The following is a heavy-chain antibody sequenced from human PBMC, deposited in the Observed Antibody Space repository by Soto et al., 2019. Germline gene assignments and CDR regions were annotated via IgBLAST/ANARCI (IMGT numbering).Heavy chain of an antibody. D-gene: IGHD1-1*01. CDR2: IRTAAYGATT. J-gene: IGHJ3*02. CDR3: TRAIRLAGDAFDI. Sequence: PGGSLRLSCTASGFTLSAYPMSWFRQAPGKGLEWVAYIRTAAYGATTEYAASVKDRFTISRDDSESIASLQMDSLKTEDTSVYYCTRAIRLAGDAFDIWGQGTMFTVS. CDR1: GFTLSAYP. V-gene: IGHV3-49*03.